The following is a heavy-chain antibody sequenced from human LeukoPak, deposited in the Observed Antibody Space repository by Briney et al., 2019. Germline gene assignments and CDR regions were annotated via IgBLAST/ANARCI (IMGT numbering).Heavy chain of an antibody. CDR1: GFTFSNYA. J-gene: IGHJ3*02. CDR3: AKSIVVLIDAFDI. V-gene: IGHV3-23*01. CDR2: IGGSGGST. Sequence: GGSLRLSCAASGFTFSNYAMSWVRQAPGKGLEWVSGIGGSGGSTYYADSVKGRFTISRDNSKNTLYLQMNSLRAEDTAVYYCAKSIVVLIDAFDIWGQGTLVTVSS. D-gene: IGHD3-22*01.